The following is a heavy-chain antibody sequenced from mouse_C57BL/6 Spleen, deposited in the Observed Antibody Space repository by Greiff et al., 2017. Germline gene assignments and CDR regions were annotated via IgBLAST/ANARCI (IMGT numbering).Heavy chain of an antibody. CDR1: GYTFTSYG. CDR2: IYPRSGNT. J-gene: IGHJ2*01. CDR3: ARYGVAEGYFDY. D-gene: IGHD1-1*02. V-gene: IGHV1-81*01. Sequence: QVQLKESGAELARPGASVKLSCKASGYTFTSYGISWVKQRTGQGLEWIGEIYPRSGNTYYNEKFKGKATLTADKSSSTAYMELRSLTSEDSAVYFCARYGVAEGYFDYWGQGTTLTVSS.